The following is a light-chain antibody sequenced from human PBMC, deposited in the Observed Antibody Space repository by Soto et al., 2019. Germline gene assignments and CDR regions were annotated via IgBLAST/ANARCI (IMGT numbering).Light chain of an antibody. CDR3: QQSYDLPRT. V-gene: IGKV1-39*01. CDR2: YVS. Sequence: DIQMTQSPSSLSASVGDRVTISCRTNQSVSKYINWYQQKPGTAPKPLIYYVSSLQGGVPSRFSGSGSATDFALTLINLQPEDFATYYCQQSYDLPRTFGQGTKLEIK. J-gene: IGKJ2*01. CDR1: QSVSKY.